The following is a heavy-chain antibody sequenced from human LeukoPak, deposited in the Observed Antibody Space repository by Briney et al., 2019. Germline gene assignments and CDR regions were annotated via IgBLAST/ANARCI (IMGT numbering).Heavy chain of an antibody. J-gene: IGHJ4*02. Sequence: GGSLRLSCAASGFTFSGYAIHWVRQAPGKGLEWVAVVSYDGSNKFYADSVKGRFTISRDNSNNTLYLQMNSLRAEDTAIYYCARVGRGYSFKVYYFDYWGQGTLVTVSS. CDR1: GFTFSGYA. CDR3: ARVGRGYSFKVYYFDY. CDR2: VSYDGSNK. V-gene: IGHV3-30*04. D-gene: IGHD5-18*01.